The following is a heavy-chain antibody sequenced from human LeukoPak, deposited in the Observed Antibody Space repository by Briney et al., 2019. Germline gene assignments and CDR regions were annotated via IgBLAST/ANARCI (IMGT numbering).Heavy chain of an antibody. V-gene: IGHV5-10-1*01. CDR3: AGETPWFGLDYNWFDP. Sequence: GESLKISCKGSEYSFTSYWISWVRQMPGKGLEWMGRIDPSDSYTNYSPSFQGHVTISADKSISTAYLQWSSLKASDTAMYYCAGETPWFGLDYNWFDPWGQGTLVTVSS. D-gene: IGHD3-10*01. J-gene: IGHJ5*02. CDR1: EYSFTSYW. CDR2: IDPSDSYT.